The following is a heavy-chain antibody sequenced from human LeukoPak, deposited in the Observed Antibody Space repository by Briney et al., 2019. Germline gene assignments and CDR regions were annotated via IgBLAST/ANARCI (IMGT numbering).Heavy chain of an antibody. CDR3: ARRSVPLRKRWLVLRSAFDI. CDR1: GGSFSGYY. J-gene: IGHJ3*02. V-gene: IGHV4-34*01. CDR2: INHSGST. D-gene: IGHD6-19*01. Sequence: PSETLSLTCAVYGGSFSGYYWSWIRQPPGKGLEWIGEINHSGSTNYNPSLKSRVTISVDTSKNQFSLKLSSVTAADTAVYYCARRSVPLRKRWLVLRSAFDIWGQGTMVTVSS.